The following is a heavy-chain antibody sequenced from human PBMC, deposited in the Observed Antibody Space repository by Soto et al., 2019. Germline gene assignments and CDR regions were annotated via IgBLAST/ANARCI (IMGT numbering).Heavy chain of an antibody. J-gene: IGHJ4*02. Sequence: EVQLLESGGGLVQPGGSLRLSCAASGFTFSSYAMSWVRQAPGKGLEWVSAISGSGGSTYYADSVKGRFTISRDNSKNTLYLQINRLRAEDTAVYYCAKDLGGDYGWFDYWGQGTMVTVSS. CDR3: AKDLGGDYGWFDY. D-gene: IGHD4-17*01. V-gene: IGHV3-23*01. CDR1: GFTFSSYA. CDR2: ISGSGGST.